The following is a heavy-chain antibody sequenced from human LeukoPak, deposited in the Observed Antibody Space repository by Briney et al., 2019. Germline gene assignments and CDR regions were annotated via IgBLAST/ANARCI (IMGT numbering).Heavy chain of an antibody. CDR1: GGSISSSSYY. J-gene: IGHJ3*02. CDR2: IYYSGST. D-gene: IGHD6-6*01. CDR3: ARRGEQLIAFDI. Sequence: SETLSLTCTVSGGSISSSSYYWGWIRQPPGKGLEWIGSIYYSGSTYYNPSLKSRVTISVDTSKNQFSLKLSSVTAADTAVYYCARRGEQLIAFDIWGQGTMVTVSS. V-gene: IGHV4-39*01.